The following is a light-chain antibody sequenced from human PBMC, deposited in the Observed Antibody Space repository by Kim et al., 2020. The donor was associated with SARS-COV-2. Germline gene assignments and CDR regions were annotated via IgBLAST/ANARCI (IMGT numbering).Light chain of an antibody. CDR3: LQDYNYPRT. V-gene: IGKV1-6*01. Sequence: AIQMTQSPSSLSASVGDRVTITCRASQGIRNDLGWYQQKPGKAPKLLIYGASSLQSGVPSRFSGSGSGTDFTLTISRLQPEDFATYYCLQDYNYPRTFGQGTKVDIK. CDR2: GAS. CDR1: QGIRND. J-gene: IGKJ1*01.